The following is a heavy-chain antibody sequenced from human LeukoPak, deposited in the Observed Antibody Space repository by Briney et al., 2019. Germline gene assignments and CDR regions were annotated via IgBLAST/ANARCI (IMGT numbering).Heavy chain of an antibody. V-gene: IGHV3-33*01. D-gene: IGHD2-15*01. CDR2: VWYDGSKE. CDR1: GFTFSSYG. J-gene: IGHJ4*02. Sequence: PGRSLRLSCAASGFTFSSYGMHWVRQCPGKGLEWVGVVWYDGSKEYYADSVQGRFTVSRDNSKNTLYLQVNTLRVEDTAVYYCATGDGVGYWSGDSYSFFWGQGTQVTVSS. CDR3: ATGDGVGYWSGDSYSFF.